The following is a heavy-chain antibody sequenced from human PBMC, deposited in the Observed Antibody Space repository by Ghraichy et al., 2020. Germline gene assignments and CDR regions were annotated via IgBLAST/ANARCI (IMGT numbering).Heavy chain of an antibody. V-gene: IGHV3-23*01. Sequence: GGSLRLSCAASGFTFSSYAMSWARKAPGKGLEGVSAISGSGGSTYYADSVKGRFTISRDNSKNTLYLQMNSLRAEDTAVYYCAKSICSGGSCLFDYWGQGTLVTVSS. CDR1: GFTFSSYA. D-gene: IGHD2-15*01. CDR2: ISGSGGST. CDR3: AKSICSGGSCLFDY. J-gene: IGHJ4*02.